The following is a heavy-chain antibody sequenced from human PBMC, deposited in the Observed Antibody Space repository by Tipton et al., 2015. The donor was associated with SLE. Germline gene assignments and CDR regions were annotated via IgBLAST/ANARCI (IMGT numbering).Heavy chain of an antibody. V-gene: IGHV3-30*04. Sequence: SLRLSCAASGFTFGDFAMHWVRQAPGKGLEWVAVISYDGSNKFYADSVKGRFTISRDNSKNTLYLQMNSLRAEDTAVYSCAGELLDYFDYWGQGTLVTVSS. D-gene: IGHD1-26*01. J-gene: IGHJ4*02. CDR1: GFTFGDFA. CDR2: ISYDGSNK. CDR3: AGELLDYFDY.